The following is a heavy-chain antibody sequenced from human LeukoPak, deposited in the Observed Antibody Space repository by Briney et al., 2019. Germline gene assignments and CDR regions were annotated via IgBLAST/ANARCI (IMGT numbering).Heavy chain of an antibody. CDR3: VKDFVGWQQLSTGPFDF. J-gene: IGHJ4*02. Sequence: LPGGSLRLSCAASGFIFSTYGMHWVRQAPGKGLEWVAFFRYDGSKTQYVDSVKGRFTVSREQSKNTLYLQMNSLRFEDTAVYYCVKDFVGWQQLSTGPFDFWGQGTPVTVSS. CDR1: GFIFSTYG. D-gene: IGHD5-24*01. CDR2: FRYDGSKT. V-gene: IGHV3-30*02.